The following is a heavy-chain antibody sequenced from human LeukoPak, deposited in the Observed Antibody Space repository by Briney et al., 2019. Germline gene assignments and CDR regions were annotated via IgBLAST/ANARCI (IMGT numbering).Heavy chain of an antibody. CDR3: ADLGDYGVG. CDR1: GLTFRKAG. CDR2: IKSRSDGGAI. D-gene: IGHD4-17*01. V-gene: IGHV3-15*01. Sequence: GGSLRLSCAASGLTFRKAGRSWVRQAPGKGPDWVGRIKSRSDGGAIEYAAPVKGRFSISRDDSKNTLYLQINSLDTEDTAVYYCADLGDYGVGWGQGTLVTVSS. J-gene: IGHJ4*02.